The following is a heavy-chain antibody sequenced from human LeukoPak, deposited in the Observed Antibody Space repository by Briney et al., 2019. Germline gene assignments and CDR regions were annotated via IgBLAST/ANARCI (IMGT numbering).Heavy chain of an antibody. CDR2: ISYDGSNK. D-gene: IGHD3-10*01. CDR3: AKDKLLWFGELFTPNWFDP. Sequence: GGSLRLSCAASGFTFSSYAMHWVRQAPGKGLERVAVISYDGSNKYYADSVKGRFTISRDNSKNTLYLQMNSLRAEDTAVYYCAKDKLLWFGELFTPNWFDPWGQGALVTVSS. CDR1: GFTFSSYA. V-gene: IGHV3-30*04. J-gene: IGHJ5*02.